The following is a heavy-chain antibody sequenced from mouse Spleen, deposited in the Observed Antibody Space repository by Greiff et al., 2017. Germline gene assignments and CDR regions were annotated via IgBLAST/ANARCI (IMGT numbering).Heavy chain of an antibody. CDR2: ISSGGSYT. Sequence: EVQGVESGGDLVKPGGSLKLSCAASGFTFSSYGMSWVRQTPDKRLEWVATISSGGSYTYYPDSVKGRFTISRDNAKNTLYLQMSSLKSEDTAMYYCATYRYDPHFDYWGQGTTLTVSS. V-gene: IGHV5-6*01. CDR3: ATYRYDPHFDY. CDR1: GFTFSSYG. J-gene: IGHJ2*01. D-gene: IGHD2-14*01.